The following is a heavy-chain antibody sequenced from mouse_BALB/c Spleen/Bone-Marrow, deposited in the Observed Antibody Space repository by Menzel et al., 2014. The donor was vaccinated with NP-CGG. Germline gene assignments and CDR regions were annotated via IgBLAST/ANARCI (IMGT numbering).Heavy chain of an antibody. D-gene: IGHD1-2*01. V-gene: IGHV1-20*02. CDR1: GYSFTGYF. J-gene: IGHJ4*01. Sequence: EVMLVESGPELVKPGASVKISCKASGYSFTGYFMNWVMQSHGKSLEWIGRINPYNGDTFYNQKFKGKATLTVDKSSSTAHMGLRSLAAEDAAVYYCARYYGQGAMDYWGQGTSVTVSS. CDR3: ARYYGQGAMDY. CDR2: INPYNGDT.